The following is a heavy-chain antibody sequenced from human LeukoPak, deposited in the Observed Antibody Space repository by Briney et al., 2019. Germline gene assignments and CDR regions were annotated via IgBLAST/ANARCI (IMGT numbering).Heavy chain of an antibody. V-gene: IGHV1-2*02. CDR1: GYSFNVYY. CDR2: IKPKSDDT. J-gene: IGHJ4*02. CDR3: ARYCSSTSCRAFDY. D-gene: IGHD2-2*01. Sequence: AAVKVSCKASGYSFNVYYIHWVPQALGQGLEWMGWIKPKSDDTNYGQNYQGSDTMTRDTSISTAYMELSRLRSDDTAVYYCARYCSSTSCRAFDYWGQGTLVTVSS.